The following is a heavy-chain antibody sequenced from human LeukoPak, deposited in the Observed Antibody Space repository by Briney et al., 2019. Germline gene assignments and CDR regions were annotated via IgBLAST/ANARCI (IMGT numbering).Heavy chain of an antibody. Sequence: GGSLRLSCAASGFSLSSYGMHWVRQAPGKGLEWVVVMSYDGSDKHYADSVKGRFTISRDTSKNTLYLQMNSLRTEDTALYFCAKDSRYCSGGTCYPYYYMDVWGKGTTVTVSS. CDR2: MSYDGSDK. D-gene: IGHD2-15*01. V-gene: IGHV3-30*18. CDR3: AKDSRYCSGGTCYPYYYMDV. J-gene: IGHJ6*03. CDR1: GFSLSSYG.